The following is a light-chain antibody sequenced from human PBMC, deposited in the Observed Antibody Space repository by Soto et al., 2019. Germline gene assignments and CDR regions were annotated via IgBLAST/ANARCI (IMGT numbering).Light chain of an antibody. J-gene: IGKJ1*01. Sequence: DIQMTQSPSSLSASIGDRVTITCRASHTISSNLNWYQQKPGKAPQLLIYAASSVPSGVPPRFSGRGSGTEFTLTVSSLQSEDFATYYCLQTYSVPWTLGHGTKVEIK. CDR1: HTISSN. CDR3: LQTYSVPWT. CDR2: AAS. V-gene: IGKV1-39*01.